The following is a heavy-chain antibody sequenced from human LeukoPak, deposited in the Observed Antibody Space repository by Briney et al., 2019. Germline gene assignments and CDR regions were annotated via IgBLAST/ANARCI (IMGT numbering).Heavy chain of an antibody. D-gene: IGHD2-15*01. J-gene: IGHJ4*02. CDR2: IYSGGST. Sequence: GGSLRLSCAASGFTVSSNYMSWVRQAPGKGLEWVSVIYSGGSTYYADSVKGRFTISGDNSKNTLYLQMNSLRAEDTAVYYCAGYCSGGSCYSWGQGTLVTVSS. V-gene: IGHV3-66*02. CDR1: GFTVSSNY. CDR3: AGYCSGGSCYS.